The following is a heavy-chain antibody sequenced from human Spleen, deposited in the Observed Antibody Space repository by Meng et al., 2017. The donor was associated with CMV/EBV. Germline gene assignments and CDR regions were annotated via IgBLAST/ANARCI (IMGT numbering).Heavy chain of an antibody. J-gene: IGHJ4*02. D-gene: IGHD3-10*01. CDR3: ASRVGIIID. V-gene: IGHV5-51*01. Sequence: GESLKISCKGSGYRFSTYWIGLVRQMPGKGLEWMGIIYPDDSDTRYSPSFQGQVTISADKSICTAYLQWHSLKASDTAMYYCASRVGIIIDWGQGTLVTVSS. CDR2: IYPDDSDT. CDR1: GYRFSTYW.